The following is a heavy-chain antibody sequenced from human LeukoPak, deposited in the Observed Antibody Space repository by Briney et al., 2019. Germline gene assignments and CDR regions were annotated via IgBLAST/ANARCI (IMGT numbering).Heavy chain of an antibody. D-gene: IGHD5-18*01. J-gene: IGHJ4*02. CDR2: INPNSGGT. CDR1: GYTFTGYY. CDR3: ARGTGEGYSYGRYYFDY. V-gene: IGHV1-2*02. Sequence: GASVKVSCKASGYTFTGYYMHWVRQASGQGLEWMGWINPNSGGTNYAQKFQGRVTMTRDTSISTAYMELSRLRSDDTAVYYCARGTGEGYSYGRYYFDYWGQGTLVTVSS.